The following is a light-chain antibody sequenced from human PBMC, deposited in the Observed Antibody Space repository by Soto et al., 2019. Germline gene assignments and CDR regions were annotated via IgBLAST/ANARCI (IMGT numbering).Light chain of an antibody. Sequence: QPVLTQPPSVSGAPGQRVTISCTGSTSNLGAGYDVQWYQQLPGTAPKLLIYGNNNRPSGVPDRFSGSKSGTSASLAIAGLQAEDEADYYCQSYDSSLSGYVFGTGTKLTVL. V-gene: IGLV1-40*01. CDR1: TSNLGAGYD. CDR2: GNN. CDR3: QSYDSSLSGYV. J-gene: IGLJ1*01.